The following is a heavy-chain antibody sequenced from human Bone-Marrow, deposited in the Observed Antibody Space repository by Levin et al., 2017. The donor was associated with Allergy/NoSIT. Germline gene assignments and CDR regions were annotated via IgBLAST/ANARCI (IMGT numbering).Heavy chain of an antibody. J-gene: IGHJ3*02. V-gene: IGHV1-3*01. CDR1: GYTFSRTA. D-gene: IGHD3-9*01. Sequence: EASVKVSCRTSGYTFSRTAIHWVRQAPGQRLEWMGWINGGSGSTRYSQKFQHRVTIITDTSASTVYIELSSLTSEDTAINYCARDRYFEWQVPHAFDIWGQGTLVTVSS. CDR2: INGGSGST. CDR3: ARDRYFEWQVPHAFDI.